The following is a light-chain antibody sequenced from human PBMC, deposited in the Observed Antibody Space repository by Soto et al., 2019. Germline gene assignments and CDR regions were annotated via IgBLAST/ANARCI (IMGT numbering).Light chain of an antibody. CDR1: SSNIGGTNY. CDR3: ASWDDRLGAVI. J-gene: IGLJ2*01. V-gene: IGLV1-47*02. CDR2: SNN. Sequence: QSVLTQPPSASGTPGQKVFIACFGSSSNIGGTNYAYWYQQLPGAAPKLLMHSNNLRPSGVPERISGSKFGTAASLAISGLRSEDEAVYYCASWDDRLGAVIFGGGTKVTVL.